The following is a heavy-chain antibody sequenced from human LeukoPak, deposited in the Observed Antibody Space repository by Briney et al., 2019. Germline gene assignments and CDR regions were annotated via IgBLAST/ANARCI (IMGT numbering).Heavy chain of an antibody. Sequence: GGSLRLSCAASGFTFSSYAMHWDRQAPGKGLEWVAVISYDGSNKYYADSVKGRFTISRDNSKNTLYLQMNSLGAEDTAVYYCAREFRKIQLSFDYWGQGTLVTVSS. CDR2: ISYDGSNK. CDR1: GFTFSSYA. V-gene: IGHV3-30-3*01. J-gene: IGHJ4*02. D-gene: IGHD5-18*01. CDR3: AREFRKIQLSFDY.